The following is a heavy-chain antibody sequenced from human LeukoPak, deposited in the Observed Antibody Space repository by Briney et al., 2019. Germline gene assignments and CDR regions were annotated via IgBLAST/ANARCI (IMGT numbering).Heavy chain of an antibody. J-gene: IGHJ4*02. CDR1: GFTFSSYG. CDR2: ISYDGSNK. D-gene: IGHD5-24*01. Sequence: GGSLRLSCAASGFTFSSYGMHWVRQAPGKGLEWVAVISYDGSNKYYADSVKGRFTISRDNSKNTLYLQMNSLRPEDTAVYYCAKTTDRSWVATISFDYWGQGTLVTVSS. CDR3: AKTTDRSWVATISFDY. V-gene: IGHV3-30*18.